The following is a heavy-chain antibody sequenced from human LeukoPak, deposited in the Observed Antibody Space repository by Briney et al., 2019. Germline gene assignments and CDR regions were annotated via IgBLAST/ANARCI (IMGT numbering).Heavy chain of an antibody. J-gene: IGHJ5*02. CDR3: AKDPHYYYGSGSYGWFDP. Sequence: GGSLRLSCAASGFTFSSYGMSWVRQAPGKGLEWVSAISGSGGSTYYADSVKGRFTISRDNSKNTLYLQMNSLRAEDTAVYYCAKDPHYYYGSGSYGWFDPWGQGTLVTVSS. D-gene: IGHD3-10*01. CDR2: ISGSGGST. CDR1: GFTFSSYG. V-gene: IGHV3-23*01.